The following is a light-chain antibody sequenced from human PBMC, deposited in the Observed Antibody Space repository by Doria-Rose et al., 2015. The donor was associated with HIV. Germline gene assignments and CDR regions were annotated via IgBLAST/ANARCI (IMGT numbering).Light chain of an antibody. Sequence: DIRMTQSPESLGMSLGERATLNCKSNQSLLYTSKNYLAWYQQKPGQPPKLLIYWASTWQSGVPARFSGSGSGTDFTLTISSLEAEDVAVYYCQQYYGTPSFGPGTTVDIK. CDR1: QSLLYTSKNY. CDR3: QQYYGTPS. V-gene: IGKV4-1*01. CDR2: WAS. J-gene: IGKJ3*01.